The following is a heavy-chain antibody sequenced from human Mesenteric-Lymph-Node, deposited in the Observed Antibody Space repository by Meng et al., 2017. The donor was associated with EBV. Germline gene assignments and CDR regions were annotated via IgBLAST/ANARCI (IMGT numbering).Heavy chain of an antibody. Sequence: LQEAGPGLGKPSETLSLTWAVAGGFISTTKWWGWVRQSPGKGLEWIGEIYHNGFTNYSQSHKSRVTISIDKSKNNFFLQLRSVTAADTAVYYCAKMNPPPNYYDNRDSKYWGQGILVTVSS. CDR1: GGFISTTKW. CDR2: IYHNGFT. J-gene: IGHJ4*02. V-gene: IGHV4-4*02. CDR3: AKMNPPPNYYDNRDSKY. D-gene: IGHD3-22*01.